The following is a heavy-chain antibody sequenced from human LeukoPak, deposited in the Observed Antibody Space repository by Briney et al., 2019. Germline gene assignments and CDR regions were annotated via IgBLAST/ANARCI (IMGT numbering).Heavy chain of an antibody. CDR3: ARDDLFAPGAPYYDSSGYPRGGFDY. CDR1: GFTFSSYE. D-gene: IGHD3-22*01. Sequence: PGGSLRLSCAASGFTFSSYEMNWVRQAPGKGLEWVSYISSSSSTIYYADSVKGRFTISRDNAKNSLYLQMNSLRAEDTAVYYCARDDLFAPGAPYYDSSGYPRGGFDYWGQGTLVTVSS. CDR2: ISSSSSTI. J-gene: IGHJ4*02. V-gene: IGHV3-48*03.